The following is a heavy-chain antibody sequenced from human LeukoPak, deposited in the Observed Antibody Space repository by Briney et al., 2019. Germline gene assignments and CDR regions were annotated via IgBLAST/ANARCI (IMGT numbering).Heavy chain of an antibody. V-gene: IGHV4-39*07. CDR3: ARAPRQSSWYDS. J-gene: IGHJ5*01. CDR1: GGSISSGSYY. Sequence: PSQTLSLTCTVSGGSISSGSYYWGWIRQPPGKGLEWIGTMYHSGSTYYTPSLQSRVTISIDTSTNEVSLRLTSVTATDTAVYFCARAPRQSSWYDSWGQGTLVTVSS. CDR2: MYHSGST. D-gene: IGHD6-13*01.